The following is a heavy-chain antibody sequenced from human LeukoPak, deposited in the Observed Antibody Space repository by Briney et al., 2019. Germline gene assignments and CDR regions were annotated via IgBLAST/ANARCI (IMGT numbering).Heavy chain of an antibody. D-gene: IGHD2-15*01. CDR3: AKDLRGYCTGGSCYEWDS. J-gene: IGHJ4*02. CDR2: ISGSGGST. V-gene: IGHV3-23*01. Sequence: GGSLRLSCAASGFTFSSYAMHWVRQAPGKGLDWVSAISGSGGSTYYADSVKGRFTISRDNSKNTLYLQMNSLRGEDTAIYYCAKDLRGYCTGGSCYEWDSWGQGTPVTVSS. CDR1: GFTFSSYA.